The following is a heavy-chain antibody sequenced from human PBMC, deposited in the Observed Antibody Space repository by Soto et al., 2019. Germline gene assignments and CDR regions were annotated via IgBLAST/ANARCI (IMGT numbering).Heavy chain of an antibody. CDR3: ATVSAAPTPYYYYYMDV. J-gene: IGHJ6*03. V-gene: IGHV1-24*01. CDR1: GYTLTELS. D-gene: IGHD6-6*01. Sequence: VASVKVSCKVSGYTLTELSMHWVRQAPGKGLEWMGGFDPEDGETIYAQKFQGRVTMTEDTSTDTAYMELSSLRSEDTAVYYCATVSAAPTPYYYYYMDVWGKGTTVTVSS. CDR2: FDPEDGET.